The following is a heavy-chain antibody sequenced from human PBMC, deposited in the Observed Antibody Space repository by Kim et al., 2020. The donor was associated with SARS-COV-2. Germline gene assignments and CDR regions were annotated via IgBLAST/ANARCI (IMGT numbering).Heavy chain of an antibody. J-gene: IGHJ1*01. Sequence: YVDSVKGRFTISRDNAKNSLYQQMNSLRAEDTAVYYCVTDSGWYTFRQWGQGTLVTVSS. V-gene: IGHV3-7*01. CDR3: VTDSGWYTFRQ. D-gene: IGHD6-19*01.